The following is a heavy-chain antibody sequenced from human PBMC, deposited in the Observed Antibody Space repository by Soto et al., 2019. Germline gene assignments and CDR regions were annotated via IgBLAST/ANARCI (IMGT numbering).Heavy chain of an antibody. J-gene: IGHJ5*02. CDR3: ARATLRPYDFWSGASGNWFDP. D-gene: IGHD3-3*01. CDR2: IYYSGST. Sequence: HSETLSLTSTVSGGSISSGGYYWSWIRQHPGKGLEWIGYIYYSGSTYYNPSLKSRVTISVDTSKNQFSLKLSSVTAADTAVYYCARATLRPYDFWSGASGNWFDPWGQGTLVTVSS. V-gene: IGHV4-30-4*08. CDR1: GGSISSGGYY.